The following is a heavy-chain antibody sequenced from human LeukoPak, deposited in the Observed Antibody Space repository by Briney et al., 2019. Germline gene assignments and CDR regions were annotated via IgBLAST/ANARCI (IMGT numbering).Heavy chain of an antibody. CDR3: ASRAGSNSHPYDY. D-gene: IGHD4/OR15-4a*01. CDR1: GGSISSYY. V-gene: IGHV3-53*01. Sequence: TSETLSLTCTVSGGSISSYYWSWVRQAPGKGLEWVSFIYSDNTHYSDSVKGRFTISRDNSKNTLYLQMNSLRAEDTAVYYCASRAGSNSHPYDYWGRGPLVTAS. CDR2: IYSDNT. J-gene: IGHJ4*02.